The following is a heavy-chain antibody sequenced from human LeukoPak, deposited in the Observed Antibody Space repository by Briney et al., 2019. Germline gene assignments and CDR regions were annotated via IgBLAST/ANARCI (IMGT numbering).Heavy chain of an antibody. CDR1: GGSVSSGSYY. V-gene: IGHV4-61*01. D-gene: IGHD1-1*01. Sequence: SETLSLTCTVSGGSVSSGSYYWSWIRQPPGKGLEWIGYIYYSGSTNYNPSLKSRVTISVDTSKNQFSLKLSSVTAADTAVYYCARDKNWYAYWGPGTLVTVSS. J-gene: IGHJ4*02. CDR2: IYYSGST. CDR3: ARDKNWYAY.